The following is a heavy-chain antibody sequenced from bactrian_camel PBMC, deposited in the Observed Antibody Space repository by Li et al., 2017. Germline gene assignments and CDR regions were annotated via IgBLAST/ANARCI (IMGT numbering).Heavy chain of an antibody. CDR3: AGDRPYGAWYMESEYRY. V-gene: IGHV3S40*01. D-gene: IGHD1*01. J-gene: IGHJ4*01. Sequence: VQLVESGGDSAQPGGSLRLSCAASGFTFSLHWMSWVRQAPGKGLEWLATMSSRGGATEYADSVKGRFTISRESGKNTVHLQMNSLIPEDSGKYYCAGDRPYGAWYMESEYRYWGRGTQVTVS. CDR2: MSSRGGAT. CDR1: GFTFSLHW.